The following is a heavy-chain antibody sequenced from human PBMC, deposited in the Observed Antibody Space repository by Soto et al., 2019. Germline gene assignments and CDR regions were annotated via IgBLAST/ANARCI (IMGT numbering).Heavy chain of an antibody. CDR3: ARDLPGRYSSSWFGLFDY. CDR2: SSEDGGST. D-gene: IGHD6-13*01. J-gene: IGHJ4*02. V-gene: IGHV3-30*03. CDR1: GFTFRSFG. Sequence: QVRLVESGGDVVKHGRSLRLSCAVSGFTFRSFGTHWVRQAQGKGLEWVSVSSEDGGSTSYADSVKGRFTISRDNSKNTLYLQMNSLGPEDTALYYCARDLPGRYSSSWFGLFDYWGQGTLVTVSS.